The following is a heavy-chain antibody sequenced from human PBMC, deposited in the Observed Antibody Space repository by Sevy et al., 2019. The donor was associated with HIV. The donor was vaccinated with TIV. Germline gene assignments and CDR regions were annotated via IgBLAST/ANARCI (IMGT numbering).Heavy chain of an antibody. Sequence: ASVKVSCKASGYTFTSQYMHWVRQAPGQGLEWMGIINPGGGSTTYAQKFQGRVTMTRDTSTSTVYMELSSLRSEDTAVYYCARDSDNYDILTGYYPFDYWGQGTLVTVSS. J-gene: IGHJ4*02. CDR3: ARDSDNYDILTGYYPFDY. D-gene: IGHD3-9*01. CDR2: INPGGGST. V-gene: IGHV1-46*01. CDR1: GYTFTSQY.